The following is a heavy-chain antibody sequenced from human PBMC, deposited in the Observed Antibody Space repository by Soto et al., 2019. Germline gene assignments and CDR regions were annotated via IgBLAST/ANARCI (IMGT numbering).Heavy chain of an antibody. CDR2: ISGSGGGT. J-gene: IGHJ4*02. Sequence: EVQLLESGGGLVQPGGSLRLSCAASGFTFSSYAMSWVRQAPGKGLEWVSAISGSGGGTYYADSVKGRFTISRDNSKNTLYLQMNSLRAEDTAVYYCAKDLGEAGSGDGYSQFDYWGQGTLVTVSS. D-gene: IGHD3-10*01. CDR1: GFTFSSYA. V-gene: IGHV3-23*01. CDR3: AKDLGEAGSGDGYSQFDY.